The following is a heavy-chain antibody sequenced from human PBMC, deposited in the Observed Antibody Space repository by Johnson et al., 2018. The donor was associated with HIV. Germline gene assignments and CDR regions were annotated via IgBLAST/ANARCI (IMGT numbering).Heavy chain of an antibody. Sequence: QMLLVESGGGVVQPGRSLTLSCAASGFTFSSFGMHWVRQAPGKGLEWVAFIRYDGSNKYYADSVKGRFTISRDNSKNTLYLQMNSLRAEDTAVYYCARGKYSGSFTSPDAFDIWGQGTMVTVSS. CDR3: ARGKYSGSFTSPDAFDI. J-gene: IGHJ3*02. V-gene: IGHV3-30*02. D-gene: IGHD1-26*01. CDR2: IRYDGSNK. CDR1: GFTFSSFG.